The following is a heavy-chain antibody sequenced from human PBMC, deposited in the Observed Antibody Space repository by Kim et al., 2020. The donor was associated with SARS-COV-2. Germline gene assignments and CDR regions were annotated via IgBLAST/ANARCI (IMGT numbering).Heavy chain of an antibody. CDR2: ISSSSSYT. D-gene: IGHD3-22*01. CDR3: ARGRPGYDSSGYYTFDY. V-gene: IGHV3-11*05. Sequence: GGSLRLSCAASGFTFSDYYMSWIRQAPGKGLEWVSYISSSSSYTNYADSVKGRFTISRDNAKNSLYLQMNSLRAEDTAVYYCARGRPGYDSSGYYTFDYWGQGTLVTVSS. CDR1: GFTFSDYY. J-gene: IGHJ4*02.